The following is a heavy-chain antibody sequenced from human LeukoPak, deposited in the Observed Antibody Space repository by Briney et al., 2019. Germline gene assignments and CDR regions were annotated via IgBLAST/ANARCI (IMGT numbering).Heavy chain of an antibody. D-gene: IGHD5-12*01. CDR3: ARHIGYSAWNPDY. CDR2: IYPYDSDA. J-gene: IGHJ4*02. V-gene: IGHV5-51*01. Sequence: GESRQISCNASGYSFTSYWIGWVRQMPGKGLEWMGIIYPYDSDARYSPSFQGQVTISADKSISTAYLQWSNLKASDTAMYYCARHIGYSAWNPDYWGQGTLVTVSS. CDR1: GYSFTSYW.